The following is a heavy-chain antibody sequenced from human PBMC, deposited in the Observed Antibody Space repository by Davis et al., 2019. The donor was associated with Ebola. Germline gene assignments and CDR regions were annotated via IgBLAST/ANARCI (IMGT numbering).Heavy chain of an antibody. Sequence: PGGSLRLSCVASGFTFGSYAMNWFRQAPGKGLEWLSYINPPSSAIYYADSVKGRFTISRDNAKNSLYLQMNSLRDEDTAVYYCARVVRYFDWLPNYWGQGTLVTVSS. J-gene: IGHJ4*02. CDR3: ARVVRYFDWLPNY. CDR1: GFTFGSYA. CDR2: INPPSSAI. D-gene: IGHD3-9*01. V-gene: IGHV3-48*02.